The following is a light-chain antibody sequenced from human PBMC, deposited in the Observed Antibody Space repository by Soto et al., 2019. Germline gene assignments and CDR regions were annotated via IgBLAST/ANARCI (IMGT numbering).Light chain of an antibody. J-gene: IGKJ1*01. CDR1: QSASTN. CDR3: QKYNHRPS. V-gene: IGKV3-15*01. Sequence: IVMTQSPATGSVSPRQRATLSCRASQSASTNLAWYQQRPGQAPRLLIYGASSRATCIPSRLRGRGSGTEFTLTINSPPYKLFALCYCQKYNHRPSLAQGTQVCIK. CDR2: GAS.